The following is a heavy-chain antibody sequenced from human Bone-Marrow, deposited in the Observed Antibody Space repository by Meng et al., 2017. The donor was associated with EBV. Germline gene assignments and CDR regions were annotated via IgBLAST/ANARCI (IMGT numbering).Heavy chain of an antibody. J-gene: IGHJ4*02. CDR1: GGTFSSYA. Sequence: QVQSVQAVAEVKKPGSSVKVSCKAFGGTFSSYAISWVRQAPGQGLEWMGGIIPIFGTANYAQKFQGRVTITADKSTSTAYMELSSLRSEDTAVYYCASTRGIWYDFDYWGQGTLVTVSS. CDR3: ASTRGIWYDFDY. CDR2: IIPIFGTA. V-gene: IGHV1-69*06. D-gene: IGHD1-26*01.